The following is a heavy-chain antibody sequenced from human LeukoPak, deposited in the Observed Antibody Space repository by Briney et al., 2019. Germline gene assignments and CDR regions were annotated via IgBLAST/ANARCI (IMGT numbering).Heavy chain of an antibody. CDR3: AKDPEFDP. CDR1: GFSFSSYG. J-gene: IGHJ5*02. V-gene: IGHV3-30*02. CDR2: IRYDGSHK. Sequence: GGSLRLSCAASGFSFSSYGMHWVRQAPGKGLEWVAFIRYDGSHKYYADSVKGRFTISRDNSKNTLYLQMNSLRAEDTAVYYCAKDPEFDPWGQGTLVTVSS.